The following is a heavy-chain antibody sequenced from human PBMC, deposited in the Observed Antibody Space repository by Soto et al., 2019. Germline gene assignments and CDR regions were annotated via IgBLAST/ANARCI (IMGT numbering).Heavy chain of an antibody. CDR3: VSGDAGGVRLAY. D-gene: IGHD2-21*02. J-gene: IGHJ4*02. CDR1: GASISSGGYY. CDR2: IYFSGNT. V-gene: IGHV4-31*03. Sequence: SETLSLTCTVSGASISSGGYYWNWVRLLPGRGLEWIGYIYFSGNTYYNPSLESRVTISLDTPQNQFSLALNSVSAADTAVYYCVSGDAGGVRLAYWGQGALVTVSS.